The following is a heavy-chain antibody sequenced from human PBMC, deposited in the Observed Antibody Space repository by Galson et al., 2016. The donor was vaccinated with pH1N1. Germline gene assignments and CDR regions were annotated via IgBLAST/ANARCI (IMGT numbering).Heavy chain of an antibody. CDR3: ASQHSSGWYPYFDY. CDR1: GGSISSSDYY. V-gene: IGHV4-39*01. J-gene: IGHJ4*02. CDR2: IYYSGNT. Sequence: SETLSLTCSVSGGSISSSDYYWGWIRQYPGKGLEWIVSIYYSGNTYHNPSLKSRVTISVDTSKNQFSLKLSSVTAADTAVYYCASQHSSGWYPYFDYWGQGTLVTVS. D-gene: IGHD6-19*01.